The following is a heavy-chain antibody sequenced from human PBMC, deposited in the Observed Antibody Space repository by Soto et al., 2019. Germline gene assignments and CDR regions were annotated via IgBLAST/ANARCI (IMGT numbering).Heavy chain of an antibody. D-gene: IGHD1-26*01. V-gene: IGHV3-74*01. CDR3: ARGGAMGVDY. CDR1: VFTFSNKW. J-gene: IGHJ4*02. CDR2: IDGAAATT. Sequence: GWSLRLSCTSSVFTFSNKWMHWVRQAPGKGLVWLSRIDGAAATTNYADSVKGRFTISRDNAKNIVFLHVNGLTDEDTAVYYCARGGAMGVDYWGQGTLVTVSS.